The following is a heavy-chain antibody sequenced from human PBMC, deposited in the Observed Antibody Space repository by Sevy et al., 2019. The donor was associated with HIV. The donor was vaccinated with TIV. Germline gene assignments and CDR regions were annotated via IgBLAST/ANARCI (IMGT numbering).Heavy chain of an antibody. CDR1: KYSFSDHY. Sequence: ASVKVSCKAYKYSFSDHYIHWVRQAPGQGLEWMGWINPDNGGTNYAQTFQGRVTMTRDTSISTTYMEMSSLGSDDTAVYYCARGFRYRSYWSAVDFWGQGTLVTVSS. J-gene: IGHJ4*02. CDR2: INPDNGGT. CDR3: ARGFRYRSYWSAVDF. V-gene: IGHV1-2*02. D-gene: IGHD3-10*01.